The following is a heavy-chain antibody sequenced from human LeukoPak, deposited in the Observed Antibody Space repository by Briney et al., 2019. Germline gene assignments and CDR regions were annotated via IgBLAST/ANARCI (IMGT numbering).Heavy chain of an antibody. CDR2: IYYSGTT. D-gene: IGHD6-13*01. Sequence: SETLSLTCTVSGGSISSYYWSWIRQPPGKGLEWIGYIYYSGTTNYNPSLKSRVTISVDTSKNQFSLKLSSVTAADAAVYYSARGVYIAAAQYGYWGQGTLVTVSS. CDR3: ARGVYIAAAQYGY. V-gene: IGHV4-59*01. J-gene: IGHJ4*02. CDR1: GGSISSYY.